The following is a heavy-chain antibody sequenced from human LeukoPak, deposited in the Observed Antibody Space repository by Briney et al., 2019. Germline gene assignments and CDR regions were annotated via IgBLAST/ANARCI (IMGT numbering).Heavy chain of an antibody. CDR3: ARARSFDFEYCVLDFSAEEVCDAFDI. Sequence: SVKVSCKASGGTFSSYAISWVRQAPGQGLEWMGGIIPIFGTANYAQKFQGRVTITADESTSTAYMALSSLRSEDTAVYYCARARSFDFEYCVLDFSAEEVCDAFDIWGQGTMVTVSS. CDR1: GGTFSSYA. D-gene: IGHD2/OR15-2a*01. CDR2: IIPIFGTA. J-gene: IGHJ3*02. V-gene: IGHV1-69*13.